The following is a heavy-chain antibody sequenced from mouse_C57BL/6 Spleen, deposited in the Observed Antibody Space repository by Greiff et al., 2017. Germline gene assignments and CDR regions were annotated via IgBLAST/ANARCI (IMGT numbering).Heavy chain of an antibody. Sequence: VQLQQSGPELVKPGASVKMSCKASGYTFTDYNMHWVKQSHGKSLDWIGYINPNNGGTSYNQKFKGKATLTVNKSSSTAYMELRSLTSEDSAVYYCARQLRPPYVDYWGQGTTRTVSS. D-gene: IGHD3-2*02. CDR2: INPNNGGT. V-gene: IGHV1-22*01. CDR3: ARQLRPPYVDY. J-gene: IGHJ2*01. CDR1: GYTFTDYN.